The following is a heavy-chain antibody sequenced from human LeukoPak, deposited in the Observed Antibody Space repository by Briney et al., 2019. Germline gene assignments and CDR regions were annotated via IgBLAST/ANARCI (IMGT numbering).Heavy chain of an antibody. D-gene: IGHD4-17*01. CDR3: AKIPIDYGDHAYWYFDL. Sequence: PGGSLRLSCAASGFTFSNYAMSWVRQAPGKGLEWVSVIYSGGSTYYADSVKGRFTISRDNSKNTLYLQMNSLRAEDTAVYYCAKIPIDYGDHAYWYFDLWGRGTLVTVSS. J-gene: IGHJ2*01. CDR1: GFTFSNYA. V-gene: IGHV3-66*02. CDR2: IYSGGST.